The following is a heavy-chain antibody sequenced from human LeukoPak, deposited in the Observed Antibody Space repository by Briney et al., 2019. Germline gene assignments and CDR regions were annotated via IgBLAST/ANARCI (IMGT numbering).Heavy chain of an antibody. J-gene: IGHJ3*02. V-gene: IGHV3-23*01. D-gene: IGHD1-26*01. Sequence: GGSLRLSCAASGFTFNNYAMSWVRQAPGKGLEWVSGISGSGANTNYADSVKGRFTISRDNSKNTLYLQMNSLRAEDTAVYYCTKDHKYSGSPRAFDIWGQGIMVTVSS. CDR2: ISGSGANT. CDR1: GFTFNNYA. CDR3: TKDHKYSGSPRAFDI.